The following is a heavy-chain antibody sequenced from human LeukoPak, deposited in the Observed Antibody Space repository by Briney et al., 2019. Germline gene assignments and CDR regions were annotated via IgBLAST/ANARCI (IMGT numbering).Heavy chain of an antibody. D-gene: IGHD3-22*01. CDR3: AKDARGYYYDRENWFDP. Sequence: GGSLRLSCAASGFTFSSYGMHWVRQAPGKGLEWVAFIRYDGSNKYYADSVKGRFTISRDNSKNTLYLQMNSLRAEDTAVYYCAKDARGYYYDRENWFDPWGQGTLVTVSS. CDR1: GFTFSSYG. V-gene: IGHV3-30*02. CDR2: IRYDGSNK. J-gene: IGHJ5*02.